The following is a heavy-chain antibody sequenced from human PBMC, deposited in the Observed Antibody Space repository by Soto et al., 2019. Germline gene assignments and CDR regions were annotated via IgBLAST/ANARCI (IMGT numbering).Heavy chain of an antibody. CDR1: GGTFSDYA. V-gene: IGHV1-69*12. Sequence: QVQLVQSGAEVTKAGSSVKVSCKASGGTFSDYAISWVRQAPGQGLEWVGGVVPFFATPNYAQKFQGRVTITADESTTTGYMELSSLTSDDTAVYYCARGGSAWYFDYWGQGALVTVSS. CDR2: VVPFFATP. D-gene: IGHD6-25*01. J-gene: IGHJ4*02. CDR3: ARGGSAWYFDY.